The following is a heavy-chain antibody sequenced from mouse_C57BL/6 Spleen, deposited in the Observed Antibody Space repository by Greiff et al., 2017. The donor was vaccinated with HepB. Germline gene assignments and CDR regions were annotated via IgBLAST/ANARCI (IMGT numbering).Heavy chain of an antibody. V-gene: IGHV6-3*01. J-gene: IGHJ2*01. Sequence: VQLKESGGGLVQPGGSMKLSCVASGFTFSNYWMNWVRQSPEKGLEWVAQIRLKSDNYATHYAESVKGRFTISRDDSKSSVYLQMNNLRAEDTGIYYCTQTTGRRYFDYWGQGTTLTVSS. CDR1: GFTFSNYW. CDR2: IRLKSDNYAT. D-gene: IGHD1-1*01. CDR3: TQTTGRRYFDY.